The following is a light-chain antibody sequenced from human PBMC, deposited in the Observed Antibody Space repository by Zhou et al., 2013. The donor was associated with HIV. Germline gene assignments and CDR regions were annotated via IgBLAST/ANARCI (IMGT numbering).Light chain of an antibody. J-gene: IGKJ2*02. CDR2: KVS. CDR1: QSLLYSDGNTY. Sequence: DVVMTQSPLSLPVTLGQPASISCRSSQSLLYSDGNTYLNWFQQRPGQSPRRLIYKVSNRDSGVPDRFSGSGSGTDFTLKISRVEAEDVGVYYCMQALQTPGTFGQGTKLEIK. V-gene: IGKV2-30*01. CDR3: MQALQTPGT.